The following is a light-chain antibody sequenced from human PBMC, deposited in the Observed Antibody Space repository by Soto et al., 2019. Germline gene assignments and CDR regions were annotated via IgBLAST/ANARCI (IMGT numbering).Light chain of an antibody. CDR1: QSVSTNF. CDR3: QQYGSTSWT. Sequence: EIVLTQSPGSLFLSPGEGATVSCRASQSVSTNFFAWYQQRPGQAPRLLIYGASTRATGIPDRFSGSGSGTDITLTISRLEPEDFAVYYCQQYGSTSWTFGQGTKVEIK. CDR2: GAS. V-gene: IGKV3-20*01. J-gene: IGKJ1*01.